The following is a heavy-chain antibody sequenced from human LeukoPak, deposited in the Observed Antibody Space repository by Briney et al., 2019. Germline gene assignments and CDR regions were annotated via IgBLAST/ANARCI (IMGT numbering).Heavy chain of an antibody. V-gene: IGHV3-9*03. CDR1: GFTFGDYG. J-gene: IGHJ3*02. CDR2: ISWNSGYI. CDR3: AKDRGYRGSDSAFDI. D-gene: IGHD1-26*01. Sequence: GGSLRLSCAASGFTFGDYGMHWVRQAPGKGLEWVSGISWNSGYIDYADSVKGRFTISRDNAKNSLYLQMNSLRAEDMALYYCAKDRGYRGSDSAFDIWGQGTLVTVSS.